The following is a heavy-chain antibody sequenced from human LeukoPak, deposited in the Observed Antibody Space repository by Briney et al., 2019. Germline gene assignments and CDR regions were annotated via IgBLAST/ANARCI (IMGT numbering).Heavy chain of an antibody. CDR2: IYSGGST. Sequence: PGGSLRLSCAASGFTFSSYSMNWVRQAPGKGLEWVSVIYSGGSTYYADSVKGRFTISRDNSKNTLYLQMNSLRAEDTAVYYCGMAAAGYDYWGQGTLVTVSS. CDR1: GFTFSSYS. CDR3: GMAAAGYDY. D-gene: IGHD6-13*01. V-gene: IGHV3-53*01. J-gene: IGHJ4*02.